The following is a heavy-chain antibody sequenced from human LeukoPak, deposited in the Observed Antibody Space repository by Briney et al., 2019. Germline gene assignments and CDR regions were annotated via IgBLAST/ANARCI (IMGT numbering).Heavy chain of an antibody. V-gene: IGHV4-34*01. CDR3: ARDVDTAMGGNWFDP. Sequence: SETLSLTCAVYGGSFSGYYWSWIRQPPGKGLEWIGEINHSGSTNYNPSLKSRVTISVDTSKNQFSLKLSSVTAADTAVYYCARDVDTAMGGNWFDPWGQGTLVTVSS. D-gene: IGHD5-18*01. CDR2: INHSGST. J-gene: IGHJ5*02. CDR1: GGSFSGYY.